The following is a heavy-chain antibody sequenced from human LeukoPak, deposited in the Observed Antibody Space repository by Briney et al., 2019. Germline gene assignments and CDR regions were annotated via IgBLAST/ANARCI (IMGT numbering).Heavy chain of an antibody. Sequence: GGSLRHSCAPSVLTLNSYLMNWVPAAPGKGPGWDSSISSSRSCMSCAEAVKSRFTSSRDNAKNSLYLQMNSLRAADTAVYYCARDGGIPGTTSRGSFDYCGQGALVSVSS. CDR3: ARDGGIPGTTSRGSFDY. V-gene: IGHV3-21*01. D-gene: IGHD1-7*01. CDR2: ISSSRSCM. J-gene: IGHJ4*02. CDR1: VLTLNSYL.